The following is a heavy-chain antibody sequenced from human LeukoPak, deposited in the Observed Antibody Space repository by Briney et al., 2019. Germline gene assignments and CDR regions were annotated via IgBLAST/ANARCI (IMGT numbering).Heavy chain of an antibody. V-gene: IGHV4-34*01. J-gene: IGHJ4*02. D-gene: IGHD3-9*01. CDR1: GGSFSGYY. Sequence: PSETLSLTCAVYGGSFSGYYWSWIRQPPGKGLEWIGEINHSGSTNYNPSLKSRVTISVDTSKNQFSLKLGSVTAADTAVYYCARALVLRYFDWLLLPAVFDYWGQGTLVTVSS. CDR2: INHSGST. CDR3: ARALVLRYFDWLLLPAVFDY.